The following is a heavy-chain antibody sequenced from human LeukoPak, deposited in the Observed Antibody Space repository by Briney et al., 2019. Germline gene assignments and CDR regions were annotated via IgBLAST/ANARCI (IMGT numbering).Heavy chain of an antibody. J-gene: IGHJ4*02. CDR1: GGSFSGYY. V-gene: IGHV4-34*01. Sequence: SETLSLTCAVYGGSFSGYYWSWIRQPPGKGLEWIGEINHSGSTNYNPSLKSRVTISVDTSKNQFSLKLSSVTAADTAVYYCARVSPDYGDPHFFDYWGQGTLVTVSS. D-gene: IGHD4-17*01. CDR2: INHSGST. CDR3: ARVSPDYGDPHFFDY.